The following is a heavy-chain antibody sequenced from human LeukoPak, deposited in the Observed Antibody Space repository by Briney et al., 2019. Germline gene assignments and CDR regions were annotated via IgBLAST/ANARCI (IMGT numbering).Heavy chain of an antibody. CDR1: GFTFISYA. CDR2: ISGSGDST. Sequence: PGGSLRLSCAASGFTFISYAMTWVRQVPGKGLERVSAISGSGDSTYYADSVKGRFTISRDNSKNTMYLQMKSLRAEDTAVYYCAKGDCRDGYNCLHFDYWGQGTLVTVSS. CDR3: AKGDCRDGYNCLHFDY. D-gene: IGHD5-24*01. V-gene: IGHV3-23*01. J-gene: IGHJ4*02.